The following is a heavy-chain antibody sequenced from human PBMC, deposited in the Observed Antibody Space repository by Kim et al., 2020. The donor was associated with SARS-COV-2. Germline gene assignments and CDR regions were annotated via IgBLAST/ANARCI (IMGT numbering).Heavy chain of an antibody. V-gene: IGHV1-58*02. J-gene: IGHJ4*02. D-gene: IGHD5-18*01. Sequence: SVKVSCKASGFTFTSSAMQWVRQARGQRLEWIGWVVVGSGNTNYAQKFQERVTITRDMSTSTAYMELSSLRSEDTAVYYCAAVMPPVDTAILDYWGQGTLVTVSS. CDR3: AAVMPPVDTAILDY. CDR1: GFTFTSSA. CDR2: VVVGSGNT.